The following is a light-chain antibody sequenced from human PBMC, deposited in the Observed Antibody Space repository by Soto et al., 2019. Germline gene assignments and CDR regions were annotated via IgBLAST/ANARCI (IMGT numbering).Light chain of an antibody. J-gene: IGKJ1*01. Sequence: DIQMTQSPSSLSASVGDRVTNTCRASQSISNYLNWYQQKPGKAPKLLIYAASSMQSGVPSRFSGSGSETDFTLTISSLQPDDSATYYCQQSFSPLWTFGQGTKVEV. CDR2: AAS. CDR3: QQSFSPLWT. CDR1: QSISNY. V-gene: IGKV1-39*01.